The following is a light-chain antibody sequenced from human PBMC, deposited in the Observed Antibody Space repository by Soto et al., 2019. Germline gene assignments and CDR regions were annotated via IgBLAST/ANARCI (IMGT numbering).Light chain of an antibody. J-gene: IGLJ1*01. Sequence: QPALTQPPSASGSPGQSVTISCTGTSSDVGAYNYVSWYQQLPGKAPKLIIYEVSKRPSGVPDRFSGSKPGNTASLTVSGLQAEDEADYYCTSYAGTYSFFYVFGTGTKVTVL. CDR2: EVS. V-gene: IGLV2-8*01. CDR1: SSDVGAYNY. CDR3: TSYAGTYSFFYV.